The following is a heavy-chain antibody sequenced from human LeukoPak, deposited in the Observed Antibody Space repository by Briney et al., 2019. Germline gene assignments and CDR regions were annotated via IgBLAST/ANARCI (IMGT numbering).Heavy chain of an antibody. J-gene: IGHJ5*02. V-gene: IGHV4-59*01. CDR1: GGSITSYY. CDR2: IYYSGST. Sequence: SETLSLTRTVSGGSITSYYWSWIRQPPGKGLEWIGYIYYSGSTNYNPSLKSRVTISVDTSKNRFSLKLSSVTAADTAVYYCARGGVNYKIAGPWGQGALVTVSS. CDR3: ARGGVNYKIAGP. D-gene: IGHD3-10*01.